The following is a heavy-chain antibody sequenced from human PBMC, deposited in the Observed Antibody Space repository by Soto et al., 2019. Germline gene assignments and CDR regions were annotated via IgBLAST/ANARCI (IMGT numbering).Heavy chain of an antibody. V-gene: IGHV1-18*01. CDR2: SSTYNGDT. CDR1: GYTFTRSG. D-gene: IGHD5-12*01. CDR3: AREGVAPYYYYGMDV. J-gene: IGHJ6*02. Sequence: QVQLVQSGAEVKKPGASVKVSCKASGYTFTRSGISWVRQAPGQGLEWMGWSSTYNGDTNYAQTFQGRVTMTTDTSTSTVHMEVRSLRSDDTAVYYCAREGVAPYYYYGMDVWGQGTPVTVSS.